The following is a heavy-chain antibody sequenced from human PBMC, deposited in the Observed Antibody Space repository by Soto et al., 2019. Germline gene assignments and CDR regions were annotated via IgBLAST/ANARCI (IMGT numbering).Heavy chain of an antibody. V-gene: IGHV4-4*02. J-gene: IGHJ5*02. CDR3: ASQLGYCSGGSCYENWFDP. Sequence: QVQLQESGPGLVKPSGTLSLTCAVSGGSISSSNWWSWVRQPPGKGLEWIGEIYHSGSTNYNPSLKSRVTISVDKSKNQFSLKLSSVTAADTAVYYCASQLGYCSGGSCYENWFDPWGQGTLVTVSS. CDR2: IYHSGST. D-gene: IGHD2-15*01. CDR1: GGSISSSNW.